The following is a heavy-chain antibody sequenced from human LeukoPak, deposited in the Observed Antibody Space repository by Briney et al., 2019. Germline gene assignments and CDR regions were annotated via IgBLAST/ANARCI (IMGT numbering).Heavy chain of an antibody. V-gene: IGHV1-18*01. CDR3: ARVGPYFDY. CDR2: ISAYNGNT. Sequence: ASVKVSCKASGGTFSSYAISWVRQAPGQGLEWMGWISAYNGNTNYAQKLQGRVTITADKSTGTAYMELSSLRSEDTAVYYCARVGPYFDYWGQGTLVTVSS. CDR1: GGTFSSYA. J-gene: IGHJ4*02.